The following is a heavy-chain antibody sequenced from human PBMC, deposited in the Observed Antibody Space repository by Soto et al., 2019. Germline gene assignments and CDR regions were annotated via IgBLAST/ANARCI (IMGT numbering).Heavy chain of an antibody. CDR2: IWYDGSNK. J-gene: IGHJ4*02. D-gene: IGHD6-19*01. V-gene: IGHV3-33*01. Sequence: QVQLVESGGGVVQPGRSLRLSCAASGFTFSSYGMHWVRQAPGKGLEWVAVIWYDGSNKYYADSVKGRFTISRDNSKNTLYLQMNSLRAEDTAVYYCARAAYSSGWYAPGYWGQGTLVTVSS. CDR1: GFTFSSYG. CDR3: ARAAYSSGWYAPGY.